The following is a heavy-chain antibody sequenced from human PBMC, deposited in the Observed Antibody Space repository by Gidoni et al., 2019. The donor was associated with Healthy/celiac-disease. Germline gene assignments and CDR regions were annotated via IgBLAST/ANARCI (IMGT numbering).Heavy chain of an antibody. CDR3: TTDTYYYGSGSYGRFDY. CDR1: GFTFSNAW. J-gene: IGHJ4*02. D-gene: IGHD3-10*01. V-gene: IGHV3-15*01. Sequence: EVQLVESGGGLVKPGGSLRLSCAASGFTFSNAWMSWVRQAPGKGLEWVGRIKSKTDGGTTDYAAPVKGRFTISRDDSKNTLYLQMNSLKTEDTAVYYCTTDTYYYGSGSYGRFDYWGQGTLVTVSS. CDR2: IKSKTDGGTT.